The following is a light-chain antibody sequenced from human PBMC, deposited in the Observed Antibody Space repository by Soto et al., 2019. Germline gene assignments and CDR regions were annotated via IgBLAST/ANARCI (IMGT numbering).Light chain of an antibody. CDR2: AAS. Sequence: DIQMTQSPSSLSASVGDRVTITCRASQGISNYLAWYQQKPGKVPQVLIYAASTLQSGVPSRSSGSGSGTDFTLTISSLQPEDVATYFCQKYESAPRTFGQGTKVEIK. CDR1: QGISNY. V-gene: IGKV1-27*01. J-gene: IGKJ1*01. CDR3: QKYESAPRT.